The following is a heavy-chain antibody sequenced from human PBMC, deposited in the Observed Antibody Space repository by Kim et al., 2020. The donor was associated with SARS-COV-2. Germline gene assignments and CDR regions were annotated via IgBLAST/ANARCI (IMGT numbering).Heavy chain of an antibody. CDR2: INAGNGNT. V-gene: IGHV1-3*01. D-gene: IGHD2-2*01. CDR1: GYTFTSYA. CDR3: ARDRAGIVVVPAVYGMDV. Sequence: SVKVSCKASGYTFTSYAMHWVRQAPGQRLEWMGWINAGNGNTKYSQKFQGRVTITRDTSASTAYMELSSLRSEDTAVYYCARDRAGIVVVPAVYGMDVWGQGTTVTVSS. J-gene: IGHJ6*02.